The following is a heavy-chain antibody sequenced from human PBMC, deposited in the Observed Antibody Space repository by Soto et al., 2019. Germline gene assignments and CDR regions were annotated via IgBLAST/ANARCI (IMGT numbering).Heavy chain of an antibody. J-gene: IGHJ4*02. D-gene: IGHD5-18*01. CDR2: ISGSGGRT. CDR3: AKTIGYSYGDFDY. Sequence: GGSLRLSCAASGFTFSSYAMTWVRQAPGKGLEWVSAISGSGGRTYYADSVRGRFTLSRDNSKNTLQLQLNTLRAEDTAVPNCAKTIGYSYGDFDYWCQGTLVTVAS. V-gene: IGHV3-23*01. CDR1: GFTFSSYA.